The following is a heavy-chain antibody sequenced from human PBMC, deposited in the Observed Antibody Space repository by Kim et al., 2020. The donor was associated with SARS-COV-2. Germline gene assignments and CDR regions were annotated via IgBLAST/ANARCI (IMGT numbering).Heavy chain of an antibody. Sequence: GGSLRLSCAASGFTFSSYAMHWVRQAPGKGLEWVAVISYDGSNKYYADSVKGRFTISRDNSKNTLYLQMNSLRAEDTAVYYCARDRALLWFRDSSAFDIWGQGTMVTVSS. D-gene: IGHD3-10*01. CDR3: ARDRALLWFRDSSAFDI. CDR2: ISYDGSNK. V-gene: IGHV3-30-3*01. CDR1: GFTFSSYA. J-gene: IGHJ3*02.